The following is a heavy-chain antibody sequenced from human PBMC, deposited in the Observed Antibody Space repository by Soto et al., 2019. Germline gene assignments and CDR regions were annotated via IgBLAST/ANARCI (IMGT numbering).Heavy chain of an antibody. CDR3: ARAKREVGYGDYYFDY. V-gene: IGHV3-30-3*01. CDR1: GFTFSSYA. J-gene: IGHJ4*02. D-gene: IGHD4-17*01. CDR2: ISYDGSNK. Sequence: QVQLVESGGGVVQPGRSLRLSCAASGFTFSSYAMHWVRQAPGKGLEWVAVISYDGSNKYYADSVKGRFTISRDNSKNTLYLQMNSLRAEDTAVYYCARAKREVGYGDYYFDYWGQGTLVTVSS.